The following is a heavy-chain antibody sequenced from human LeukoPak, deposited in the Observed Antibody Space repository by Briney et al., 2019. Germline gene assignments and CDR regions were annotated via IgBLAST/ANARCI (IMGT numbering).Heavy chain of an antibody. Sequence: GGSLRLSCAASGFNVDDFAMHWVRQTPGKGLEWVAAISWDDDSTYYVDSVKGRFTIYRDNSKNSLYLQMNSLRSDDTALYYCARGLGGLDWGQGTLVTVSS. CDR3: ARGLGGLD. D-gene: IGHD3-10*01. CDR1: GFNVDDFA. J-gene: IGHJ4*02. CDR2: ISWDDDST. V-gene: IGHV3-43D*04.